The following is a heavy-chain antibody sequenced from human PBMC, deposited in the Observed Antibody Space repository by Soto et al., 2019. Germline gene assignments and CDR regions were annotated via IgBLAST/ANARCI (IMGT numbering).Heavy chain of an antibody. Sequence: GGSLRLSCAASGFTFSSYEMNWVRQAPGKGLEWVSYISSSGSTIYYADSVKGRFTISRDNAKNSLYLQMNSLRAEDTAVYYCPKYSQSVLVSAARVYGMDVWCQGTTVTVSS. CDR2: ISSSGSTI. V-gene: IGHV3-48*03. CDR3: PKYSQSVLVSAARVYGMDV. D-gene: IGHD2-2*01. J-gene: IGHJ6*02. CDR1: GFTFSSYE.